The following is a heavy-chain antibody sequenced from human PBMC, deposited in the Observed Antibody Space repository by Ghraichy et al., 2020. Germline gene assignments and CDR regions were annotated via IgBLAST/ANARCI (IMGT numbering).Heavy chain of an antibody. Sequence: GGSLRLSCAASGFTFSSVEMNWVRQAPGKGLEWISHIDKNGGYIQYADSVKGRFTISRDNAKNSVYLQMNSLRAEDTATYYFARAVTAPFSDYWGQGTLVTVSS. CDR3: ARAVTAPFSDY. D-gene: IGHD3-3*02. J-gene: IGHJ4*02. CDR1: GFTFSSVE. V-gene: IGHV3-48*03. CDR2: IDKNGGYI.